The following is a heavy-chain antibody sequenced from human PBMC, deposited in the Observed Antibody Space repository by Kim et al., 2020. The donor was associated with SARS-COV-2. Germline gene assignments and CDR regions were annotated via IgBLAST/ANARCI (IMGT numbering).Heavy chain of an antibody. J-gene: IGHJ3*02. D-gene: IGHD3-10*01. Sequence: NDNPSLKSRVTMSVNTSKNQFSLKLSSVHAADTAVYYCARVPPTPRGTFDTWGRGTMVTVSS. CDR3: ARVPPTPRGTFDT. V-gene: IGHV4-4*06.